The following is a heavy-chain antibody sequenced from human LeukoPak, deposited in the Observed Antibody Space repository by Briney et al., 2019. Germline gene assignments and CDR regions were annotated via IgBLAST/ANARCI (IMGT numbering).Heavy chain of an antibody. CDR3: ARSANYYDSSGYYSPFDY. J-gene: IGHJ4*02. D-gene: IGHD3-22*01. Sequence: ASVKVSCKASGYTFTSYGISWVRQAPGQGLEWMGWINPNSGGTNYAQKFQGRVTMTRDTSISTAYMELSRLRSDDTAVYYCARSANYYDSSGYYSPFDYWGQGTLVTVSS. CDR1: GYTFTSYG. V-gene: IGHV1-2*02. CDR2: INPNSGGT.